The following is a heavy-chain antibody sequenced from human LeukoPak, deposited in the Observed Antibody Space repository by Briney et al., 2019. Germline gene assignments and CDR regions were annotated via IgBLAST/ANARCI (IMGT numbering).Heavy chain of an antibody. CDR3: VRDPHALDY. CDR1: GFTFSSYA. V-gene: IGHV3-30-3*01. Sequence: GGSLRLSCAASGFTFSSYAMHWVRQAPGKGLEWVAVISYDGSNKYYADSVRGRFTISRDNSKNTLYLQMNSLRDEDTAVYYCVRDPHALDYWGQGTLVTVSS. CDR2: ISYDGSNK. J-gene: IGHJ4*02.